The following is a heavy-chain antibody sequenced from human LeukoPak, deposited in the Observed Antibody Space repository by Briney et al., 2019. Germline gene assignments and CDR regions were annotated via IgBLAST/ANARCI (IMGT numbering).Heavy chain of an antibody. V-gene: IGHV3-30*03. Sequence: PGGSLRLSCAASGFTFSSYGMHWVRQAPGKGLEWVAVISYDGSNKYYADSVKGRFTISRDNSKNTLYLQMNSLRAEDTAVYYCARAYGYYVWYFDLWGRGTLVTVSS. CDR2: ISYDGSNK. CDR3: ARAYGYYVWYFDL. J-gene: IGHJ2*01. D-gene: IGHD3-3*01. CDR1: GFTFSSYG.